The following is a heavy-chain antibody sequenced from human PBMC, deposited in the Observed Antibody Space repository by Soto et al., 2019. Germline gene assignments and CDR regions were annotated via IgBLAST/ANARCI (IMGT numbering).Heavy chain of an antibody. D-gene: IGHD3-3*01. J-gene: IGHJ4*02. CDR2: KEHGGST. V-gene: IGHV4-34*01. Sequence: SETLSLTCAVYGGAFSGYYWTWVRQTPGKGLEWIGEKEHGGSTTYNPSLQSRVSISVDLVRKQFSLQLTSVTAADSAVYYCAREVGYDFWSGSLDYWGQGTLVTVSS. CDR1: GGAFSGYY. CDR3: AREVGYDFWSGSLDY.